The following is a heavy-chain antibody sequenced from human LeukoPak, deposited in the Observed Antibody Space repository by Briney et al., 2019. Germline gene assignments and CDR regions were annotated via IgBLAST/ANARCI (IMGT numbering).Heavy chain of an antibody. Sequence: PGGSLRLSCAASGFTFSSYSMNWVRQAPGKGLEWVSSISSSSSCIYYADSVKGRFTISRDNAKNSLYLQMNSLRAEDTAVYYCAKSDRVVPAEEGAFDIWGQGTMVTVSS. CDR1: GFTFSSYS. D-gene: IGHD2-2*01. J-gene: IGHJ3*02. CDR2: ISSSSSCI. CDR3: AKSDRVVPAEEGAFDI. V-gene: IGHV3-21*01.